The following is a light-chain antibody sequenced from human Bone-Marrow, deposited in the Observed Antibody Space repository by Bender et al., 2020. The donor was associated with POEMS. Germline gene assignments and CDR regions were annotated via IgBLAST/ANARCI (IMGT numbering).Light chain of an antibody. V-gene: IGLV2-23*01. J-gene: IGLJ2*01. CDR2: ADT. Sequence: QSALTQPASVSGSPGQSITISCTGTSSDIGRYNLVSWYQQYPGKVPKVMIYADTQRPSGVPNRFSGSKSGYTASLTITGAQAEDESDYYCFSYSRRNTLIFGGGTKLTVL. CDR3: FSYSRRNTLI. CDR1: SSDIGRYNL.